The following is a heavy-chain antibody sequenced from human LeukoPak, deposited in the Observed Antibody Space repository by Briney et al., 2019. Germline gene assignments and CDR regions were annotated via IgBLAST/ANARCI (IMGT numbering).Heavy chain of an antibody. CDR2: ISSSSNII. J-gene: IGHJ1*01. CDR3: AGPPSGDGDYGYFEH. D-gene: IGHD4-17*01. Sequence: GGSLRLSCAASGFTFSSYSMNWVRQAPGKGLEWVSYISSSSNIIYYADSVKGRFTVSRDNAKNSLYLQINSLRDEDTVVYYCAGPPSGDGDYGYFEHWGQGTVVTVSS. V-gene: IGHV3-48*02. CDR1: GFTFSSYS.